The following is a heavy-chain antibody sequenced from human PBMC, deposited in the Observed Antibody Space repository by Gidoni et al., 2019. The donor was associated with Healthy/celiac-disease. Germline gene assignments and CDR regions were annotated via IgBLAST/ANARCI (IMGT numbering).Heavy chain of an antibody. V-gene: IGHV4-34*01. J-gene: IGHJ6*02. CDR3: ARIGAATDYGDYGTMGVNQGMDV. CDR2: INHSGST. Sequence: QVQLQQWGAGLLKPSETLSLNCAVYGGSFSGYYWSWIRQPPGKGLEWIGEINHSGSTNYNPSLKSRVTISVDTSKNQFSLKLSSVTAADTAVYYCARIGAATDYGDYGTMGVNQGMDVWGQGTTVTVSS. CDR1: GGSFSGYY. D-gene: IGHD4-17*01.